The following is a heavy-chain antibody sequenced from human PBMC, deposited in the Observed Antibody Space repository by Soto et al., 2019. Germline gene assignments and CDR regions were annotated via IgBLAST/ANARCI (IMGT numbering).Heavy chain of an antibody. J-gene: IGHJ6*02. CDR3: AILGPPAFTYYYYYGMDV. V-gene: IGHV3-48*02. CDR2: IWSGSSTI. CDR1: GFTFSGYG. Sequence: RGSLSLSYAASGFTFSGYGMHWVRQAPGKGLEWVAVIWSGSSTIYYADSVKGRFTISRDNAKNSLYLQMNSLRDEDTAVYYCAILGPPAFTYYYYYGMDVWGQGTTVTVSS.